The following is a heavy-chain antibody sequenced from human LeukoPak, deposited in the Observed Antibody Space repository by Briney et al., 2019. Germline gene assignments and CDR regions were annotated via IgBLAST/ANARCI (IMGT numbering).Heavy chain of an antibody. D-gene: IGHD3-22*01. V-gene: IGHV3-23*01. J-gene: IGHJ5*02. CDR2: ISGSGGST. CDR3: NMMYYYDSSGYRNWFDP. CDR1: GFTFSSYA. Sequence: GALRLSCAASGFTFSSYAMSWVRQAPGKGLEWVSAISGSGGSTYYADSVKGRFTISRDNSKNTLYLQMNSLRAEDTAVYYCNMMYYYDSSGYRNWFDPWGQGTLVTVSS.